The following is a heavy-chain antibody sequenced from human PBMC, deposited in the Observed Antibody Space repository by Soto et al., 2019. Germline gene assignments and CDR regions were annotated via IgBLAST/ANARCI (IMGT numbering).Heavy chain of an antibody. J-gene: IGHJ5*02. V-gene: IGHV3-30-3*01. CDR2: ISYDGNNK. CDR1: GFTFSSYA. D-gene: IGHD1-20*01. CDR3: ARDSVPRSINNWFDP. Sequence: GGSLRLSCAASGFTFSSYAMHWVRQAPGKGLEWVAVISYDGNNKYYADSVKGRFTISRDNSKNTLYLQMNSLRAEDTAVYYCARDSVPRSINNWFDPSGQGTLVTVSS.